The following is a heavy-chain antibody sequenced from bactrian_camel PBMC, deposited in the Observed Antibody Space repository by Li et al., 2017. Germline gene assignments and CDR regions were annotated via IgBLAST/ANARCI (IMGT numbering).Heavy chain of an antibody. Sequence: QVQLVESGGGSVQAGGSLRLSCAASVFSPSSNCMVWFRQAPGKEREWVACVDSSSYTRYADSVKGRFMISKPNAKNTLYLRMNSLNVEDTAMYYCAATGPGRVGNCSLAVEYTYWGQGTQVTVS. CDR3: AATGPGRVGNCSLAVEYTY. D-gene: IGHD3*01. CDR2: VDSSSYTR. J-gene: IGHJ4*01. V-gene: IGHV3S63*01. CDR1: VFSPSSNC.